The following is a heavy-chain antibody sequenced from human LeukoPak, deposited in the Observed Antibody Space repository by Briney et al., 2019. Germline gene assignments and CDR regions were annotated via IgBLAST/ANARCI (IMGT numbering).Heavy chain of an antibody. Sequence: SETLSLTCTVSGGSISSYYWSWIRQPPGKGLEWIGYIYYSGSTNYNPSLKSRVTISVDTSKNQFSLKLSSVTAAGTAVYYCARINSNYDAFDYWGQGTLVTVSS. D-gene: IGHD4-11*01. CDR2: IYYSGST. CDR1: GGSISSYY. CDR3: ARINSNYDAFDY. J-gene: IGHJ4*02. V-gene: IGHV4-59*01.